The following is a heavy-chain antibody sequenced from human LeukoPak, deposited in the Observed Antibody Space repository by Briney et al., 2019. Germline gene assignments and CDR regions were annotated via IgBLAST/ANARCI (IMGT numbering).Heavy chain of an antibody. V-gene: IGHV3-23*01. CDR1: GFTFSSFG. D-gene: IGHD2-2*01. Sequence: GGSLRLSCAASGFTFSSFGMSWVRQAPGKGLEWVSAISSTGGTAYYADSVKGRFTISRDNSKNTLYLQMNSLRAEDTAVYNCAKGTDYCSSTSCYYMDVWGKGTTVTISS. J-gene: IGHJ6*03. CDR2: ISSTGGTA. CDR3: AKGTDYCSSTSCYYMDV.